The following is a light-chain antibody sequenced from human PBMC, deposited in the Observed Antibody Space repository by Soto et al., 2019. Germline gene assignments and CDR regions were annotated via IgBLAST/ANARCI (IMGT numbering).Light chain of an antibody. CDR1: SSDVGGYDF. CDR3: SSYAGSTI. J-gene: IGLJ2*01. Sequence: QSALTQPPSASGSPGQSVTISCTGTSSDVGGYDFVSWYQQHPGKAPKLVIYEVTRRPSGVPDRFSGSKSGNTASLTVSGLQAEDEAVYYCSSYAGSTIFGGGNKVTVL. V-gene: IGLV2-8*01. CDR2: EVT.